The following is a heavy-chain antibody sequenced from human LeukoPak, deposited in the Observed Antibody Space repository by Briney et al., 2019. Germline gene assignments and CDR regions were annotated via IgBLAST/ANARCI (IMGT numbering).Heavy chain of an antibody. CDR3: ARDTPRTLDLGYGMDV. CDR2: IYYSGST. J-gene: IGHJ6*04. Sequence: SETLSLTCTVSGDSISSGGYYWSWIRQHPGKGLEWIGYIYYSGSTYYNPSLKSRVTISVDTSKNQFSLKLSSVTDADTAVYYCARDTPRTLDLGYGMDVWGKGTTVTVSS. CDR1: GDSISSGGYY. D-gene: IGHD3/OR15-3a*01. V-gene: IGHV4-31*03.